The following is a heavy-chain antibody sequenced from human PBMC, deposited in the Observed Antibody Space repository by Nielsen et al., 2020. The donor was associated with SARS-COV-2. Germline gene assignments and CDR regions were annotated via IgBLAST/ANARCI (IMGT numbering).Heavy chain of an antibody. CDR1: GFTFNIYA. Sequence: GESLKISCAASGFTFNIYAMAWVSRAPGRGLQWVTGVSASGGSTYYTDSVKGRFSISRDNSKNTLCLQMHSLRVEDTALYYCAKDGVVRGDALDLWGQVTMVTVSS. CDR2: VSASGGST. D-gene: IGHD3-10*01. V-gene: IGHV3-23*01. CDR3: AKDGVVRGDALDL. J-gene: IGHJ3*01.